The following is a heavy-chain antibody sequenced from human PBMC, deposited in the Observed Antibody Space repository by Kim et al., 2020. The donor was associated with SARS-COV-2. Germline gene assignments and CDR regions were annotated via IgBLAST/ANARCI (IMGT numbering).Heavy chain of an antibody. CDR3: ARWRVVATSMYYFDY. J-gene: IGHJ4*02. V-gene: IGHV4-31*02. Sequence: PTLKSRVTISVDTSKNQFSLKLSSVTAADTAVYYCARWRVVATSMYYFDYWGQGTLVTVSS. D-gene: IGHD5-12*01.